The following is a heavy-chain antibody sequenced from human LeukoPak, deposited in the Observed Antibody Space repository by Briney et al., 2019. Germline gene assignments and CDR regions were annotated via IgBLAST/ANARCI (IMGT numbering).Heavy chain of an antibody. V-gene: IGHV1-69*05. J-gene: IGHJ3*02. D-gene: IGHD3-22*01. CDR1: GDTFSSYA. CDR3: AREHDSSGYRGTFDAFDI. CDR2: IIPIFGTA. Sequence: SVKVSCKASGDTFSSYAISWVRQAPGQGLEWMGRIIPIFGTANYAQKFQGRVTITTDESTSTAYMELSSLRSEDTAVYYCAREHDSSGYRGTFDAFDIWGQGTMVTVSS.